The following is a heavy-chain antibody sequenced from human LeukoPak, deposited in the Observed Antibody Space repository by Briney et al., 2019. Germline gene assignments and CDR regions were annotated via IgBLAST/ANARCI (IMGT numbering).Heavy chain of an antibody. J-gene: IGHJ3*02. CDR2: VSWDSGSS. CDR1: GLTFDDYA. CDR3: IKDLRLDLKFDTFDM. V-gene: IGHV3-9*01. Sequence: PGGSLRLSCAASGLTFDDYAMHSVRLPPGKGLEWDSSVSWDSGSSVYADSVKGRFTISRDNAKHSLYLQMNGLTPDDTTLYYCIKDLRLDLKFDTFDMWGQGTMVTVSS. D-gene: IGHD1-7*01.